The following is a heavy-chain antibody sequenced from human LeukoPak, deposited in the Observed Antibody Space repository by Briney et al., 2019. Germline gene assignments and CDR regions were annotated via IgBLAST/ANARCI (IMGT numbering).Heavy chain of an antibody. CDR1: GGSITRSSYY. D-gene: IGHD4-23*01. J-gene: IGHJ5*02. Sequence: KPSETLSLICSVSGGSITRSSYYWGWIRQPPGKGLEWIGSIYYTGITYYNLSLKSRVTISVDTSKKHFSLKLSSVTAADTAVYYCARGTYGGNSYNWFDPWGQGTLVTVSS. CDR3: ARGTYGGNSYNWFDP. CDR2: IYYTGIT. V-gene: IGHV4-39*07.